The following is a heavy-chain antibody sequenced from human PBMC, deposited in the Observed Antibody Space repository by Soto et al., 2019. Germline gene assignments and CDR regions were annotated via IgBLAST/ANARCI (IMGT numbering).Heavy chain of an antibody. CDR3: ARDGITGVGGSSCYLY. V-gene: IGHV1-18*01. J-gene: IGHJ4*02. D-gene: IGHD2-15*01. CDR1: GYTFTSYG. Sequence: ASVKVSCKASGYTFTSYGISWVRQAPGQGLEWMGWISAYNGNTNYAQKLQGRVTMTTDTSTSTAYMELRSLRSDDTAVYYCARDGITGVGGSSCYLYWGQGTLVTVSS. CDR2: ISAYNGNT.